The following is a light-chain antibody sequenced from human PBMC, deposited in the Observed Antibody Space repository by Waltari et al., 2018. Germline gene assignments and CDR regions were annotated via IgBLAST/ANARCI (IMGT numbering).Light chain of an antibody. CDR2: EAS. CDR1: QGSSKY. Sequence: SGRASQGSSKYLGWYQQKPGQAPRLLIYEASIRATGIPDRFSGSGSGTDFSLIISRLEPEDFAVYYCQKYEALPATFGQGTKVEIK. V-gene: IGKV3-20*01. J-gene: IGKJ1*01. CDR3: QKYEALPAT.